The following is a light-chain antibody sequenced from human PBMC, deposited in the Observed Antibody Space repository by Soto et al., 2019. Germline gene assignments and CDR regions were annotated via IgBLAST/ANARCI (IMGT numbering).Light chain of an antibody. CDR2: KAS. J-gene: IGKJ1*01. CDR1: QSIGTW. V-gene: IGKV1-5*03. Sequence: DIQMTQSPSTLSASVGDRVTITCRASQSIGTWLAWYQQKPGKAPNLLIYKASSLESGVPSRFSGGGSGTEFTLSISSLQHDDFATYYCQQYNSDSRTFGQGTKVEIK. CDR3: QQYNSDSRT.